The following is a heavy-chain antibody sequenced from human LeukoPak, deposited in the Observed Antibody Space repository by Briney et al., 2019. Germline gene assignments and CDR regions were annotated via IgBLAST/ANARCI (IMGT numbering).Heavy chain of an antibody. D-gene: IGHD3-16*01. CDR3: ARGGGTIAAVKGTA. J-gene: IGHJ5*02. Sequence: PAGSLSLSCAASGFTFSSYGMSWIRQAPGKGLEWVSAISGSGGSTYYAAPEKGRFTISRDNSKNTLYLQMNSLSAETTAVYYWARGGGTIAAVKGTAWGQGTLVTVSS. V-gene: IGHV3-23*01. CDR2: ISGSGGST. CDR1: GFTFSSYG.